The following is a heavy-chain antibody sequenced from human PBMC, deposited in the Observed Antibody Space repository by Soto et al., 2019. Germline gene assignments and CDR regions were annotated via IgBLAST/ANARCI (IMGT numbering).Heavy chain of an antibody. Sequence: PGGSLRLSCAASGFIFGNHGMTGGRQAPGRALEWVSTINANAIDTHYADSVKGRFTISRDNSKSTLDLQMNSLRAEDTAIYYCVSWVSAQFDFWGPGTLVTVSS. V-gene: IGHV3-23*01. CDR1: GFIFGNHG. J-gene: IGHJ4*02. CDR3: VSWVSAQFDF. CDR2: INANAIDT. D-gene: IGHD2-8*01.